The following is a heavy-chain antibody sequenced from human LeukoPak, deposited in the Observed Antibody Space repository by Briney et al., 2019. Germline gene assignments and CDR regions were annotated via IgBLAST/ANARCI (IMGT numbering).Heavy chain of an antibody. V-gene: IGHV1-69*13. D-gene: IGHD4-17*01. CDR2: IVPIFGTA. CDR1: GYTFTSYD. CDR3: ARESSRPDYGDYVGAFDI. J-gene: IGHJ3*02. Sequence: GASVKVSCKASGYTFTSYDINWVRQATGQGLEWMGGIVPIFGTANYAQKFQGRVTITADESTSTAYMELSSLRSEDTAVYYCARESSRPDYGDYVGAFDIWGQGTMVTVSS.